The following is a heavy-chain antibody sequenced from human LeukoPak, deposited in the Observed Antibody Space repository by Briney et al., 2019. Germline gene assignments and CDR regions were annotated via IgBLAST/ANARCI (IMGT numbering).Heavy chain of an antibody. CDR2: IKQDGSEK. J-gene: IGHJ4*02. D-gene: IGHD3-10*01. CDR1: GFTFSSYW. CDR3: ARDLGILWFGELSLDY. Sequence: GGSLRLSCAASGFTFSSYWMSWVRQAPGKGLEWVANIKQDGSEKYYVDSVKGRFTISRDNAKNSLYLQMNSLRAEDTAVYYCARDLGILWFGELSLDYWGQGTLVTVSS. V-gene: IGHV3-7*01.